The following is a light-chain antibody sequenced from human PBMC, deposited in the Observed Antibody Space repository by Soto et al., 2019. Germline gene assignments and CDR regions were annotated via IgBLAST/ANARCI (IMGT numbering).Light chain of an antibody. CDR3: SSYTSSSSRV. Sequence: QSALTQPASVSGSPGQSITISCTGTSSDVGGYNYVSWYQQHPGKAPKLMIYEVSNRPSGVSNRFSGSKSGNTASLTISGLRGGGEADYYRSSYTSSSSRVFGGGPKLPVL. V-gene: IGLV2-14*01. CDR1: SSDVGGYNY. J-gene: IGLJ3*02. CDR2: EVS.